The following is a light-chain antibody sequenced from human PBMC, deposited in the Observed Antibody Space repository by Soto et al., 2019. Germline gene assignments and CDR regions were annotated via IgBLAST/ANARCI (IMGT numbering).Light chain of an antibody. CDR2: GAS. Sequence: EIVLTQSAGTRSVSRGERVTLSCGASQSVDINLAGYQQRAGQAPRLVVYGASTKATDMPGRFSGGGSGTEFTLTINNLQSDDFAVYYCQQYTDWPRTFGQGTKVDIK. CDR1: QSVDIN. CDR3: QQYTDWPRT. J-gene: IGKJ1*01. V-gene: IGKV3-15*01.